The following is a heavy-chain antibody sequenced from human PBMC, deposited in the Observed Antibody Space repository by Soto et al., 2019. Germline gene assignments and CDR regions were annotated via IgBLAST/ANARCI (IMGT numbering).Heavy chain of an antibody. Sequence: GASVKVSCKASGGTFSIYTFSWVRQAPGQGLEWMGRIIPFLGVANYAQKFQGRVMITADKSTSTAYMELSSLTSEDTAVYYCARDDRVYGDYGVKFDSWGQGTLVTVSS. CDR2: IIPFLGVA. CDR3: ARDDRVYGDYGVKFDS. CDR1: GGTFSIYT. V-gene: IGHV1-69*04. J-gene: IGHJ4*02. D-gene: IGHD4-17*01.